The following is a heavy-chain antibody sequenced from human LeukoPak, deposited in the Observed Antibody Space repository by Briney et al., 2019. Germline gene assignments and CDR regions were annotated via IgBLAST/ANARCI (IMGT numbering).Heavy chain of an antibody. CDR3: ARFASPSCCQSAFDI. CDR1: GFTFGSQA. V-gene: IGHV3-23*01. D-gene: IGHD2-2*01. Sequence: GGSLRLSCAASGFTFGSQAMSWVRQAPGKGLEWVSAMSGSGGSTNYADSVKGRFTISRDNSKNTLYLQMNSLRVEDTAAYYCARFASPSCCQSAFDIWGQGAMVTVSS. CDR2: MSGSGGST. J-gene: IGHJ3*02.